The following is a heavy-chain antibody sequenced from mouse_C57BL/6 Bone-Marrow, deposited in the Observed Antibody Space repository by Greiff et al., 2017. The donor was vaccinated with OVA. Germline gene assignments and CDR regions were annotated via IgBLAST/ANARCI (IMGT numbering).Heavy chain of an antibody. D-gene: IGHD2-2*01. CDR1: GYTFTSYG. J-gene: IGHJ4*01. V-gene: IGHV1-81*01. Sequence: VQLQQSGAELARPGASVKLSCKASGYTFTSYGISWVKQRTGQGLEWIGEIYPRSGNTYYNEKFKGKATLTADKSSSTAYMELRSLTSEDSAVYFCARSSYGYDRDAMDYWGQGTSVTVSS. CDR3: ARSSYGYDRDAMDY. CDR2: IYPRSGNT.